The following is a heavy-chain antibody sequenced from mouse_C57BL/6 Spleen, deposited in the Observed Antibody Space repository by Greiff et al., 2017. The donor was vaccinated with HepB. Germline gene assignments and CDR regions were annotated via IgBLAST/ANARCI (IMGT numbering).Heavy chain of an antibody. CDR2: ISDGGSYT. CDR3: ARAPPIYYGPYFDY. Sequence: EVKLVESGGGLVKPGGSLKLSCAASGFTFSSYAMSWVRQTPEKRLEWVATISDGGSYTYYPDNVKGRFTISRDNAKNNLYLQMSHLKSEDTAMYYCARAPPIYYGPYFDYWGQGTTLTVSS. J-gene: IGHJ2*01. CDR1: GFTFSSYA. D-gene: IGHD2-1*01. V-gene: IGHV5-4*03.